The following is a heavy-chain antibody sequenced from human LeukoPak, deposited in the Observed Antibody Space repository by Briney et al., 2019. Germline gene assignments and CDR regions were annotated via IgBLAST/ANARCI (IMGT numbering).Heavy chain of an antibody. V-gene: IGHV4-31*03. CDR3: ARDRSPTGSSTGNLDY. CDR1: GGSISSGTYY. CDR2: IYYSGST. J-gene: IGHJ4*02. D-gene: IGHD1-26*01. Sequence: SQTLSLTCTVSGGSISSGTYYWAWIRQLPGKGLEWIGYIYYSGSTYYNPSLKSRITISVDTSKNQISLKLSSVTAADTAVYYCARDRSPTGSSTGNLDYWGQGTLVTVSS.